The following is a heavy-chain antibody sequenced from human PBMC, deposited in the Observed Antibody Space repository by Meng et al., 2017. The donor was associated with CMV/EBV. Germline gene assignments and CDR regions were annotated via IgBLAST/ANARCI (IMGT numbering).Heavy chain of an antibody. CDR1: GFTFSSYE. V-gene: IGHV3-13*01. J-gene: IGHJ6*02. D-gene: IGHD2-2*01. Sequence: GESLKISCAASGFTFSSYEMNWVRQATGKGLEWVSAIGTAGDTYYPGSVKGRFTISRENAKNSLYLQMNSLRAGDTAVYYCARAGQAPAVYYYGMDVWGQGTTVTVSS. CDR2: IGTAGDT. CDR3: ARAGQAPAVYYYGMDV.